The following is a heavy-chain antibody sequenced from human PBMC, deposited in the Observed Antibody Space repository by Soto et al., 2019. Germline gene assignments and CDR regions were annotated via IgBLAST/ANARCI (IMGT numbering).Heavy chain of an antibody. CDR2: ISVYNGNT. D-gene: IGHD5-18*01. J-gene: IGHJ4*02. CDR3: AGDVEFSHGYFDY. Sequence: QVQLVQSGAEVKKPGASVKVSCKASGYTFTNYGISWVRQAPGHGLEWMGWISVYNGNTNYAQKLQGRVTMTTDRSTSTAYMELGSLRSDDTAVYYCAGDVEFSHGYFDYWGQGTLVTVSS. CDR1: GYTFTNYG. V-gene: IGHV1-18*01.